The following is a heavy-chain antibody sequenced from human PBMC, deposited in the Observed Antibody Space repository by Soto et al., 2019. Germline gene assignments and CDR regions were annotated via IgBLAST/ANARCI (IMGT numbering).Heavy chain of an antibody. CDR2: ISSSSSTI. CDR1: GFTFSDYY. D-gene: IGHD3-16*02. CDR3: ARFLGELSSAYYYYGMDV. V-gene: IGHV3-11*01. Sequence: QVQLVESGGGLVKPGGSLRLSCAASGFTFSDYYMSWIRQAPGKGLEWGSYISSSSSTIYYADSVKGRFTISRDNAKHSLYLQMNSLRAEDTAVYYCARFLGELSSAYYYYGMDVWGQGTTVTVSS. J-gene: IGHJ6*02.